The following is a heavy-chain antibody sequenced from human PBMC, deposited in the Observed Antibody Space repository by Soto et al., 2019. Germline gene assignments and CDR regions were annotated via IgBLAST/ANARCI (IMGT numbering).Heavy chain of an antibody. J-gene: IGHJ3*02. CDR1: GGTFSSYA. V-gene: IGHV1-69*13. D-gene: IGHD4-17*01. Sequence: GASVKVSCKASGGTFSSYAISWVRQAPGQGLEWMGGIIPIFGTANYAQKFQGRVTITADESTSTAYMELSSLRSEDTAVYYCARDSDYGDYDAHAFDIWGQGTMVTVSS. CDR2: IIPIFGTA. CDR3: ARDSDYGDYDAHAFDI.